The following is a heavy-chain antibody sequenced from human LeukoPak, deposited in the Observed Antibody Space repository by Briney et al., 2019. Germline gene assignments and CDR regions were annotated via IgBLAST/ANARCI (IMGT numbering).Heavy chain of an antibody. D-gene: IGHD2-15*01. V-gene: IGHV3-23*01. CDR3: AKDHGGYCSGGSCYYFDY. J-gene: IGHJ4*02. CDR1: GFTFSSYA. CDR2: ISGSGGST. Sequence: GGSLRLSCAASGFTFSSYAMSWVRQAPGKGLEWVSAISGSGGSTYYADSVKGRFTISRDNSKNTLYLQMNSLRAEGTAVYYCAKDHGGYCSGGSCYYFDYWGQGTLVTVSS.